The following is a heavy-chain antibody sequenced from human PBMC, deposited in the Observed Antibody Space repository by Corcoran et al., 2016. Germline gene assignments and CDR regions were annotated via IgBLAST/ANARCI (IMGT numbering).Heavy chain of an antibody. CDR2: INHSGST. J-gene: IGHJ5*02. Sequence: QVQLQQWGAGLLKPSETLYLTCAVYGGAFSGYYWSWMRQPPGKGLEWIGEINHSGSTNYNPSHKSRVIISVDTSKNQFSLKQSSVTAADTAAYDCARRPPCGSAPQGCFDPWGQGTLVTVSS. V-gene: IGHV4-34*01. CDR1: GGAFSGYY. D-gene: IGHD6-25*01. CDR3: ARRPPCGSAPQGCFDP.